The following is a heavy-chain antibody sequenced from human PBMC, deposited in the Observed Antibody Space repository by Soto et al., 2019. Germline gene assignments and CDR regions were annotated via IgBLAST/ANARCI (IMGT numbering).Heavy chain of an antibody. CDR2: IYHSGST. Sequence: QLQLQESGSGLVKPSQTLSLTCAVSGGSISSGGYSWSWIRQPPGKGLEWIGYIYHSGSTYYNPSDTRRATISGARSKNQFSLKLSAATAADTAVYYCARGWVVDEMPCFDNWGQGTLVTVSS. CDR1: GGSISSGGYS. CDR3: ARGWVVDEMPCFDN. D-gene: IGHD2-15*01. J-gene: IGHJ4*02. V-gene: IGHV4-30-2*01.